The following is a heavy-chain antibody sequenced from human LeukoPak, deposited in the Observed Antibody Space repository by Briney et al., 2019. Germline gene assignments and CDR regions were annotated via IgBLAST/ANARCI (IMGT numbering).Heavy chain of an antibody. D-gene: IGHD3-10*01. CDR2: IKQDGSEK. V-gene: IGHV3-7*04. J-gene: IGHJ4*02. CDR1: GFTFSSFW. Sequence: GGSLRLSCSASGFTFSSFWMSWVRQAPGKGLEWVSKIKQDGSEKYYVDSVKGRFTISRDNAKNSLYLQMNSLRAEDTAVYYCARGVSWFGELSSRVWYFDYWGQGTLVTVSS. CDR3: ARGVSWFGELSSRVWYFDY.